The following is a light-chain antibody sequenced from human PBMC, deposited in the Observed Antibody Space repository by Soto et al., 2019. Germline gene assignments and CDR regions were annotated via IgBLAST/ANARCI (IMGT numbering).Light chain of an antibody. CDR2: GAS. CDR1: QSVGSL. V-gene: IGKV3-15*01. J-gene: IGKJ4*01. CDR3: QQRSNWPLT. Sequence: EIVMTQSPATLSVSPGEGATLSCRADQSVGSLLAWYQQNPGRAPRLLIYGASTRAAGIPDRFSGSGSGTEFTLTISSLEPEDFAVYYCQQRSNWPLTFGGGTKVDIK.